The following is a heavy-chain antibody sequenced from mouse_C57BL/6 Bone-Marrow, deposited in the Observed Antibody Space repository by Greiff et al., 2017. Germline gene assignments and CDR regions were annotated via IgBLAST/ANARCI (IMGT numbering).Heavy chain of an antibody. V-gene: IGHV5-16*01. J-gene: IGHJ2*01. CDR1: GFTFSDYY. D-gene: IGHD1-1*02. Sequence: EVKLVESEGGLVQPGSSMKLSCTASGFTFSDYYMAWVRQVPEKGLEWVANINYDGSSTYYLDSLKSRFIISRDNAKNILYLQMSSLKSEDTATYYCAREVLWSFDYWGQGTTLTVSS. CDR3: AREVLWSFDY. CDR2: INYDGSST.